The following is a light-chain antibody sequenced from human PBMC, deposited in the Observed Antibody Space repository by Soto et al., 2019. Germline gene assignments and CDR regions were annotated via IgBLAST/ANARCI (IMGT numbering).Light chain of an antibody. CDR1: QSLSRSS. Sequence: EIVLTQSPGTLSLSPGDRATLSCRASQSLSRSSLAWYQQKPGRAPRLLIYGASSRATGIPDRFSGSGSGTDFTLTISRLEPEDFAVYYCQQYGSSPRTVGQGTKVDNK. J-gene: IGKJ1*01. CDR2: GAS. CDR3: QQYGSSPRT. V-gene: IGKV3-20*01.